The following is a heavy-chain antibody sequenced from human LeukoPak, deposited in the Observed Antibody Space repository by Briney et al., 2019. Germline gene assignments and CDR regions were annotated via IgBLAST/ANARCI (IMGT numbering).Heavy chain of an antibody. CDR2: ISYDGSNK. J-gene: IGHJ4*02. CDR1: GFTFSSYG. CDR3: AKDGRYFDWLSYYFDY. D-gene: IGHD3-9*01. Sequence: GGSLRLSCAASGFTFSSYGMHWVRQAPGKGLKWVAVISYDGSNKYYADSVKGRFTISRDNSKNTLYLQMNSLRAEDTAVYYCAKDGRYFDWLSYYFDYWGQGTLVTVSS. V-gene: IGHV3-30*18.